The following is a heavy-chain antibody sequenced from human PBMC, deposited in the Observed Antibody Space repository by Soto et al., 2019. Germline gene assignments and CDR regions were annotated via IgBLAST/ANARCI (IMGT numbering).Heavy chain of an antibody. D-gene: IGHD2-2*01. CDR1: GFTFSDYY. Sequence: PGGSLRLSCAASGFTFSDYYMSWIRQAPGKGLEWVSYISSSGSTIYYADSVKGRFTISRDNAKNSLYLQMNSLRAEDTAVYYCARDDCSSTSCYAGIRVYAFDIWGQGTMVTVSS. V-gene: IGHV3-11*01. CDR2: ISSSGSTI. CDR3: ARDDCSSTSCYAGIRVYAFDI. J-gene: IGHJ3*02.